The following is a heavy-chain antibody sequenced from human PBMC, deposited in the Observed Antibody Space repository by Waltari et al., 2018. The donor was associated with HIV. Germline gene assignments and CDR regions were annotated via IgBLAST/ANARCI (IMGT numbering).Heavy chain of an antibody. J-gene: IGHJ6*02. V-gene: IGHV4-4*07. CDR1: GGSISSYY. D-gene: IGHD6-13*01. CDR2: IYTNGNT. CDR3: ASSPGSSWPNYGMDV. Sequence: QVQLQESGPGLVKPSETLSLTCTVSGGSISSYYWSWIRQPAGKGLEWSGRIYTNGNTNDHPSRTIRVTMSVDTSKNQFSLKVGSVTGADTAVYYCASSPGSSWPNYGMDVWGQGTTVSVSS.